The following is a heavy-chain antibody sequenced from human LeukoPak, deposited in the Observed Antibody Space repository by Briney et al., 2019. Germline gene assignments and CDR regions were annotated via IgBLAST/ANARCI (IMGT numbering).Heavy chain of an antibody. CDR2: IYYSGST. Sequence: SETLSLTCTVSGGSISSSSYYWGWIRQPPGKRLEWVVSIYYSGSTYYNPSLKSVVTLSVDTPTNQFSLKLCSLSPAAPAFYFCASLDRLDYYDISGRCDYGGQGSLVTVSS. D-gene: IGHD3-22*01. V-gene: IGHV4-39*01. CDR3: ASLDRLDYYDISGRCDY. CDR1: GGSISSSSYY. J-gene: IGHJ4*02.